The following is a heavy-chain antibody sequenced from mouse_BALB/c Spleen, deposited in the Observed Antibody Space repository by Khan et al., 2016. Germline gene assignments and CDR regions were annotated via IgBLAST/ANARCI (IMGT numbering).Heavy chain of an antibody. V-gene: IGHV9-3*02. CDR2: IDTNTGEP. D-gene: IGHD2-4*01. CDR1: GYSFTNYG. CDR3: ARWGYDYAWFAY. Sequence: QIQLVQSGPDLKKPGATVKISCKASGYSFTNYGMNWVKQAPGKGLKWMGWIDTNTGEPTYAEEFKGRFAFSLETSAITASLQINNLKNDDTATYCCARWGYDYAWFAYWGQGTLVTVSA. J-gene: IGHJ3*01.